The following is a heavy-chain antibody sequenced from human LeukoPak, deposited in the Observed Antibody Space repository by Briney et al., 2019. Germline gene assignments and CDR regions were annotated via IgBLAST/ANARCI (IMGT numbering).Heavy chain of an antibody. CDR1: GYTFTAYY. D-gene: IGHD6-13*01. CDR2: INPDNGDI. V-gene: IGHV1-2*02. J-gene: IGHJ3*02. Sequence: ASVKVSCKASGYTFTAYYMHWFRQAPGQGLEWMGWINPDNGDIDSAQRFQGRVTLTRDTSISTAYMELNRVTSDDTDVYYCARGPSTAAFDIWGQGTMVTVSS. CDR3: ARGPSTAAFDI.